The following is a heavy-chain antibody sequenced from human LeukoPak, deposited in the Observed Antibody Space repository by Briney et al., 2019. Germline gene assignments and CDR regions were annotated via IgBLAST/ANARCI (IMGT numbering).Heavy chain of an antibody. J-gene: IGHJ5*02. D-gene: IGHD2-8*01. CDR3: ARASFNVVLGNWFDP. CDR2: VYYSGST. V-gene: IGHV4-39*01. CDR1: SGSIGSSSNY. Sequence: SETLSLTCTVSSGSIGSSSNYWGWIRQAPGKGLEWIGNVYYSGSTFYNPSLKSRDTISVDTSKNQFSLKLRSVTAADTAIYYCARASFNVVLGNWFDPWGQGTLVTVSS.